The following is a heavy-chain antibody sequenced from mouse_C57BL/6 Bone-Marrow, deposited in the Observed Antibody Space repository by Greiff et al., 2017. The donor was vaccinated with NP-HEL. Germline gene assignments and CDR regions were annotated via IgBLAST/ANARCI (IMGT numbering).Heavy chain of an antibody. CDR2: IYPRSGNT. Sequence: QVQLQQSGAELARPGDSVTLSCKASGYTFTSYGISWVKQRTGQGLEWIGEIYPRSGNTYYNEKFKGKATLTADKSSSTAYMELRSLTSEDSAVYFCARCDYGVFAYWGQGTLVTVSA. V-gene: IGHV1-81*01. J-gene: IGHJ3*01. CDR3: ARCDYGVFAY. D-gene: IGHD2-4*01. CDR1: GYTFTSYG.